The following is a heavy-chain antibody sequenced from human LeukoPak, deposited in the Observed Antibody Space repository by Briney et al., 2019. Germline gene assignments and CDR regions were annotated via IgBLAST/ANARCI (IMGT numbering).Heavy chain of an antibody. D-gene: IGHD3-16*02. Sequence: SETLSLTCAVYGGSFSGYYWGWIRQPPGEGLEWIGEISHSGSTNYSPSLKSRVTISVDASKNQFSLKLSSVTAADTAVYYCARGDQGVIIDYWGQGTLVTVSS. CDR2: ISHSGST. V-gene: IGHV4-34*01. CDR1: GGSFSGYY. CDR3: ARGDQGVIIDY. J-gene: IGHJ4*02.